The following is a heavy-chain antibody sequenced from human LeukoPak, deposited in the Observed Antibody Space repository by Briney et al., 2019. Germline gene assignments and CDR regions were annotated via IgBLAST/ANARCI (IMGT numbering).Heavy chain of an antibody. D-gene: IGHD3-10*01. Sequence: GASVKVSCKASGYTFTSYGISWVRQAPGQGLEWMGWISAYNGNTNYAQKLQGRVTMTTDTSTSTAYMELRSPRSDDTAVYYCARDVAANYYGSGKGAFDIWGQGTMVTVSS. V-gene: IGHV1-18*01. CDR3: ARDVAANYYGSGKGAFDI. CDR2: ISAYNGNT. CDR1: GYTFTSYG. J-gene: IGHJ3*02.